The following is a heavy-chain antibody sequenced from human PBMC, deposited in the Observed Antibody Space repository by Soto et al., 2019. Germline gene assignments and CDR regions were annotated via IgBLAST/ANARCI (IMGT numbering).Heavy chain of an antibody. CDR1: GYTFTGYY. CDR2: INPNSGGT. V-gene: IGHV1-2*04. CDR3: AREGYGDASPYYYYGMDV. Sequence: ASVKVSCKASGYTFTGYYMHWVRQAPGQGLEWMGWINPNSGGTNYAQKFQGWVTMTRDTSISTAYMELSRLRSDDTAVYYCAREGYGDASPYYYYGMDVWGQGTTVTVSS. J-gene: IGHJ6*02. D-gene: IGHD4-17*01.